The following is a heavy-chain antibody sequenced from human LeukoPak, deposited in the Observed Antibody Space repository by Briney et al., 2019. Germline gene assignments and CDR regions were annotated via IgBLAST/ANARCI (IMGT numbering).Heavy chain of an antibody. Sequence: PSETLSLTCTVSGGSISSYCWSWIRQPPGKGLEWIGYIYYSGSTNYNPSLKSRVTISVDTSKNQFSLKLSSVTAADTAVYYCARALPYYYDSSGYYPFDYWGQGTLVTVSS. D-gene: IGHD3-22*01. CDR1: GGSISSYC. CDR3: ARALPYYYDSSGYYPFDY. V-gene: IGHV4-59*13. CDR2: IYYSGST. J-gene: IGHJ4*02.